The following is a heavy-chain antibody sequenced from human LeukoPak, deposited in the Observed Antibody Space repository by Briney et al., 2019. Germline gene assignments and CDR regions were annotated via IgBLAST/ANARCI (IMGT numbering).Heavy chain of an antibody. Sequence: SETLSLTCTVSGGSISSYYWSWIRQPPGKGLEWIGYVYDSGSTNYNPSLKSRVTISVDTSKNQFSLKLSSVTAADTAVYYCARDYPGAGWFDPWGQGTLVTVSS. CDR3: ARDYPGAGWFDP. J-gene: IGHJ5*02. CDR2: VYDSGST. D-gene: IGHD6-19*01. CDR1: GGSISSYY. V-gene: IGHV4-59*12.